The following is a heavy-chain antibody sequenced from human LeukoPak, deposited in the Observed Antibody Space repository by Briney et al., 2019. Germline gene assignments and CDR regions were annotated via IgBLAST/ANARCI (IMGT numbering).Heavy chain of an antibody. CDR1: GYTFTSYD. CDR2: MSPNSGNT. V-gene: IGHV1-8*01. D-gene: IGHD5-18*01. CDR3: ARGVRRGYSYGYSFDY. J-gene: IGHJ4*02. Sequence: ASVNVSRKASGYTFTSYDINWVRQPTAQGLEWMGWMSPNSGNTGYAQKFQGRVTMTRNTSISTAYMELSRLRSEDTAVYYCARGVRRGYSYGYSFDYWGQGTLVTVSS.